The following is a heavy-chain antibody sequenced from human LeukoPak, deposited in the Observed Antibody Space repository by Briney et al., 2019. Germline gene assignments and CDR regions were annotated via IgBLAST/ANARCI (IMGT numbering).Heavy chain of an antibody. CDR1: GYTFTSYG. Sequence: ASVKVSCKASGYTFTSYGISWVRQAPGQGLEWMGWISAYNGNTNYAQKLQGRVTMTTDTSTSTAYMELRSLRSDDTAVYYCARLHYYGSGSYYNSYWGQGTLVTVSS. CDR3: ARLHYYGSGSYYNSY. D-gene: IGHD3-10*01. J-gene: IGHJ4*02. CDR2: ISAYNGNT. V-gene: IGHV1-18*01.